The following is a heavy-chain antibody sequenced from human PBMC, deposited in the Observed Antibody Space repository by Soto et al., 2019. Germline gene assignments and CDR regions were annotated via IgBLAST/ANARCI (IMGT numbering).Heavy chain of an antibody. Sequence: ASVKVSCKASGYTFTGYYMHWVRQAPGQGLEWMGWINPNSGGTNYAQKFQGRVTMTRDTSISTAYMELSRLRSDDTAVYYCARELDTFGGFDYWGQGTLVTVSS. D-gene: IGHD3-16*01. CDR3: ARELDTFGGFDY. CDR1: GYTFTGYY. CDR2: INPNSGGT. V-gene: IGHV1-2*02. J-gene: IGHJ4*02.